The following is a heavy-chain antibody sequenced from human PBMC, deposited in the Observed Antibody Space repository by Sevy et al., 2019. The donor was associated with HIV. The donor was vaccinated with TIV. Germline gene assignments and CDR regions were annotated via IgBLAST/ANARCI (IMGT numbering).Heavy chain of an antibody. CDR3: ARDCNSATCLWGLDV. J-gene: IGHJ6*02. D-gene: IGHD1-26*01. Sequence: GGSLRLSCAASGFTFNRYWMSWARQPQGKGRRWVANIKLEGGEKYNLDSVRGRFTISRDNAKNSLYLQMNSLRAEDTAVYYCARDCNSATCLWGLDVWGLGTTVTVSS. CDR1: GFTFNRYW. V-gene: IGHV3-7*03. CDR2: IKLEGGEK.